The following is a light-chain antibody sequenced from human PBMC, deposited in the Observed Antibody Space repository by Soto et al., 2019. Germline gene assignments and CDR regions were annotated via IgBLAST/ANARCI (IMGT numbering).Light chain of an antibody. J-gene: IGLJ3*02. CDR3: TAWDGSLDGRV. CDR2: RTD. CDR1: GSNIGTNT. V-gene: IGLV1-44*01. Sequence: QSVLTQPPSASGTPGQRVTISSSGSGSNIGTNTVNWYQQLPGTAPKLLIYRTDQRPAGIPDRFSGSKSGTSASLDMSGRQSDDEADYYCTAWDGSLDGRVFGGGTKLTVL.